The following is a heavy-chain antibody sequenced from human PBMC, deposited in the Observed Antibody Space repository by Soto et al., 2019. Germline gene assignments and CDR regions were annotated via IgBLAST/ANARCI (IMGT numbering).Heavy chain of an antibody. V-gene: IGHV3-11*01. CDR3: ARDKWQQLAPTNYYYYYYMDV. Sequence: QVQLVESGGGLVKPGGSLRLSCAASGFTFSDYYMSWIRQAPGKGLEWVSYISSSGSTIYYADSVKGRFTISRDNAKNSLYLQMNSLRAEDTAVYYCARDKWQQLAPTNYYYYYYMDVWGKGTTVTVSS. D-gene: IGHD6-13*01. CDR2: ISSSGSTI. J-gene: IGHJ6*03. CDR1: GFTFSDYY.